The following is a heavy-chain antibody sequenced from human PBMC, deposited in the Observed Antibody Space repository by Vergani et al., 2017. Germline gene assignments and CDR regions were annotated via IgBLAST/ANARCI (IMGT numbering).Heavy chain of an antibody. CDR2: IIPIFGTA. V-gene: IGHV1-69*01. CDR1: GGTFSSYA. D-gene: IGHD3-10*01. Sequence: QVQLVQSGAEVKKPGSSVKVSCKASGGTFSSYAISWVRQAPGQGLEWMGGIIPIFGTANYAQKFQGRVTITADESTSTAYMQLSSLSSEDTAVYYCARTARRGSGVYGMDVWGQGTTVTVSS. CDR3: ARTARRGSGVYGMDV. J-gene: IGHJ6*02.